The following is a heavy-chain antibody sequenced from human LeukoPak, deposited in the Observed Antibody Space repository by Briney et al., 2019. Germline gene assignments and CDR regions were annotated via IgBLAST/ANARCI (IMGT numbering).Heavy chain of an antibody. J-gene: IGHJ5*02. D-gene: IGHD1-26*01. Sequence: PSETLSLTCAVYGGSFSGYYWSWIRQPPGKGLEWIGEINHSGSTNYNPSLKSRVAISVDTSKNQFSLKLSSVTAADTAVYYCAREGGSYFGNWFDPWGQGTLVTVSS. CDR2: INHSGST. CDR1: GGSFSGYY. V-gene: IGHV4-34*01. CDR3: AREGGSYFGNWFDP.